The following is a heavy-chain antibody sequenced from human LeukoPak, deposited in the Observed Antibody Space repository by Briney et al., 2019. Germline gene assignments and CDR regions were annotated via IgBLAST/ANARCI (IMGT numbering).Heavy chain of an antibody. V-gene: IGHV4-34*01. J-gene: IGHJ6*03. CDR2: INHSGST. D-gene: IGHD3-22*01. Sequence: SETLSLTCAVYGGSFSGYYWSWIRQPPGKGLEWIGEINHSGSTNYNPSLKSRVTISVDTSKNQFSLKLSSVTAADTAVYYCARDRYYYDSSGYKYMDVWGKGTTVTVSS. CDR3: ARDRYYYDSSGYKYMDV. CDR1: GGSFSGYY.